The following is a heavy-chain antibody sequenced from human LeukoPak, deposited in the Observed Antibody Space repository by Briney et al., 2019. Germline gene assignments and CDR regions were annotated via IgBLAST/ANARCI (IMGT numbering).Heavy chain of an antibody. J-gene: IGHJ4*02. Sequence: SETLSLTCTVSGGSISSSSYYWGWIRQPPGKGLEWIGSIYYSGSTYYNPSLKSRVTISVDTSKNQISLKLSSVTAADTAVYYCARRTSSGWSPYFDYWGQGTLVTVSS. V-gene: IGHV4-39*01. CDR2: IYYSGST. CDR1: GGSISSSSYY. CDR3: ARRTSSGWSPYFDY. D-gene: IGHD6-19*01.